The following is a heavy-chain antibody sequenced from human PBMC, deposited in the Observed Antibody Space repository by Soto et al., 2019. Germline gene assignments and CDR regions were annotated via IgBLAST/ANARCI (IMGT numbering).Heavy chain of an antibody. Sequence: GGSLRLSCAASGFTFSSYAMSWVRQAPGKGLEWVSAISGSGGSTYYADSVKGRFTISRDNSKNTLYLQMNSLRAEDTAVYYCAKARQYDYIWGSYPAGAYWGQGTLVTVSS. CDR1: GFTFSSYA. CDR3: AKARQYDYIWGSYPAGAY. J-gene: IGHJ4*02. V-gene: IGHV3-23*01. D-gene: IGHD3-16*02. CDR2: ISGSGGST.